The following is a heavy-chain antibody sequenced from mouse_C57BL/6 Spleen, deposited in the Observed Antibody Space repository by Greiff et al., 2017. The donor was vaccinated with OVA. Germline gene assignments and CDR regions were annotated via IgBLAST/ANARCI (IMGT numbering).Heavy chain of an antibody. CDR3: ARWFHYAMDY. V-gene: IGHV5-17*01. J-gene: IGHJ4*01. CDR1: GFTFSDYG. D-gene: IGHD2-2*01. Sequence: EVNLVESGGGLVKPGGSLKLSCAASGFTFSDYGMHWVRQAPEKGLEWVAYISSGSSTIYYADTVKGRFTISRDNAKNTLFLQMTSLRSEDTAMYYCARWFHYAMDYWGQGTSVTVSS. CDR2: ISSGSSTI.